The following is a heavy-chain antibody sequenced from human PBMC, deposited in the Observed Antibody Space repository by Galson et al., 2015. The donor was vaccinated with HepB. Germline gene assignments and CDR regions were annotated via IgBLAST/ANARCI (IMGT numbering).Heavy chain of an antibody. J-gene: IGHJ1*01. V-gene: IGHV3-21*01. CDR2: ISSSSSYI. D-gene: IGHD1-1*01. CDR1: GFTFSSYS. CDR3: ARDRYADSDPEYFQH. Sequence: SLRLSCAASGFTFSSYSMNWVRQAPGKGLEWVSSISSSSSYIYYADSVKGRFTISRDNAKNSLYLQMNSLRAEDTAVYYCARDRYADSDPEYFQHWGQGTLITVSS.